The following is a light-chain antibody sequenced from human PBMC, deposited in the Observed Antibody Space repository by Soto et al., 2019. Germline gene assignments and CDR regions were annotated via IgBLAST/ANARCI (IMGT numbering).Light chain of an antibody. V-gene: IGKV1-5*03. CDR1: KSISSW. Sequence: DIQMTQSPSTLSASVGDRVTITCRASKSISSWLAWYQQKPGKAPKLLIYKASSLESGVPSRFSGSGSGTEFTLTISSLQPDDFATYYCHQYNSYPFTFGPGTKVDIK. CDR3: HQYNSYPFT. J-gene: IGKJ3*01. CDR2: KAS.